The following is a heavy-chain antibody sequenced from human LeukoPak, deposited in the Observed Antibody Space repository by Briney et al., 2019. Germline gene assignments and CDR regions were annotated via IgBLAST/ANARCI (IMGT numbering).Heavy chain of an antibody. D-gene: IGHD6-19*01. Sequence: GGSLRLSCAASGFTFSSYSMNWVRQAPGKGLEWVSYISSSSTIYYADSVKGRFTISRDNAKNSLYLQMNSLRDEDTAVYYCARVSSGWYTYFDYWGQGTLVTVSS. J-gene: IGHJ4*02. V-gene: IGHV3-48*02. CDR1: GFTFSSYS. CDR2: ISSSSTI. CDR3: ARVSSGWYTYFDY.